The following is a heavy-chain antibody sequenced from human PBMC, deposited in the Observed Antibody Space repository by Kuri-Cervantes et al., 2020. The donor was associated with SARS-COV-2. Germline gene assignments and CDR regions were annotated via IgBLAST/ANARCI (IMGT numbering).Heavy chain of an antibody. D-gene: IGHD3-16*02. CDR1: GFTFDDYG. Sequence: GESLKISCAASGFTFDDYGMSWVRQAPGKGLEWVAFIRYDGSNKYYADSVKGRFTISRDNSKNTLYMQMNSLRAEDTAVYYCARVGLDGNMIMITFGGVIVPGGAFDIWGQGTMVTVSS. J-gene: IGHJ3*02. CDR3: ARVGLDGNMIMITFGGVIVPGGAFDI. V-gene: IGHV3-30*02. CDR2: IRYDGSNK.